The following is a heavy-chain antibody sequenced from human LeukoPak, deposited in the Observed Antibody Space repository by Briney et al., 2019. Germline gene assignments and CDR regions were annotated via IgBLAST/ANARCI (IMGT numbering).Heavy chain of an antibody. CDR1: GGSFSGYY. Sequence: SETLSLTCAVYGGSFSGYYWTWVRQPPGKGLEWIGDINYSGSTRYSPSLKSRVTMPLDTSKNQFSLRPSAVTAADTAVYYCATSNSGTFQYGMDVWGQGTTVTVSS. J-gene: IGHJ6*02. V-gene: IGHV4-34*01. D-gene: IGHD1-26*01. CDR3: ATSNSGTFQYGMDV. CDR2: INYSGST.